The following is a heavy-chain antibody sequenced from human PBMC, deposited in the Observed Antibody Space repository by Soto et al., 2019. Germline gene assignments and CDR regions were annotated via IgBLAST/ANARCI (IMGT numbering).Heavy chain of an antibody. J-gene: IGHJ6*02. CDR3: ARVPPYYDFWSGPPEGMDV. CDR1: GYTFTGYY. CDR2: INPNSGGT. Sequence: ASVKVSCKASGYTFTGYYMHWVRQAPGQGLEWMGWINPNSGGTNYAQKFQGRVTMTRDTSISTAYMELSRLRSDDTAVYYCARVPPYYDFWSGPPEGMDVWGQGITVTVSS. D-gene: IGHD3-3*01. V-gene: IGHV1-2*02.